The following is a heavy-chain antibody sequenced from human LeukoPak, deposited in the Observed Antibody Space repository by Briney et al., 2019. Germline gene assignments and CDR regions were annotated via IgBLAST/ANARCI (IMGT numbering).Heavy chain of an antibody. Sequence: GGSLRLSCAASGFTFSSYSMNWVRQAPGKGLEGVSSISSSRSYIYYADSVKGRFTISRDNVKHSLYLQMNIITADDTAVYYCAKGTTREVYRNWFDPWGQGTLVTVSS. CDR2: ISSSRSYI. D-gene: IGHD4-23*01. V-gene: IGHV3-21*01. J-gene: IGHJ5*02. CDR1: GFTFSSYS. CDR3: AKGTTREVYRNWFDP.